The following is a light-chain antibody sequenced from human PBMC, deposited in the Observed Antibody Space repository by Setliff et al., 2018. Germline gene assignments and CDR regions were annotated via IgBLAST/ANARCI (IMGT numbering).Light chain of an antibody. CDR1: SSNVGAGFT. J-gene: IGLJ2*01. CDR3: QSYDSSLGGWEV. CDR2: SNN. Sequence: QPALTQPPSLSGAPGQRVTISCTVSSSNVGAGFTVHWYQQLPGTVPKLLIYSNNNRPSGVPDRFSGSRSGTSASLTITGLQPEDEADYYCQSYDSSLGGWEVFGGGTKVTVL. V-gene: IGLV1-40*01.